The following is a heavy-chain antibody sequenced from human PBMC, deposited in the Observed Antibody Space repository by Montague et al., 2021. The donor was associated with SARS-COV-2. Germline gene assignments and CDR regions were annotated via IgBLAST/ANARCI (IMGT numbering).Heavy chain of an antibody. J-gene: IGHJ3*02. Sequence: SETLSLTCTVSGGSISSYYWSWIRQPPGKGLEWIGYIYYSGSTNXNPSLKSRVTISVDTSKNQFSLKLRSVTAADTAVYYCARDGYYDNSGYYVRDAFDIWGQGTMATVSS. CDR3: ARDGYYDNSGYYVRDAFDI. V-gene: IGHV4-59*01. CDR2: IYYSGST. CDR1: GGSISSYY. D-gene: IGHD3-22*01.